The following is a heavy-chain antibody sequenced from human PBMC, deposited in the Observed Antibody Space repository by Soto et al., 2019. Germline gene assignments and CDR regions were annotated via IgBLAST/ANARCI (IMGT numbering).Heavy chain of an antibody. CDR1: GYSFTTFY. V-gene: IGHV1-46*01. J-gene: IGHJ5*02. CDR3: ARGLYGDEIDP. Sequence: QVQLVQSGAEVKKPGDSVKVSCKASGYSFTTFYMHWVRQAPGQGIEWMGIIAADGGATNYADKFQGRVPMTRATSTSTVYMELSSLRSDDTAVYYCARGLYGDEIDPWGQGTLVTVSS. D-gene: IGHD4-17*01. CDR2: IAADGGAT.